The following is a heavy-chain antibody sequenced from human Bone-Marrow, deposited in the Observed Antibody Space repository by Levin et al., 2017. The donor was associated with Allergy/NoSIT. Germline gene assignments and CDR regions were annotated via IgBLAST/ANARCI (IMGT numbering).Heavy chain of an antibody. CDR2: ISSSGSTI. D-gene: IGHD3-3*01. CDR1: GFTFSDYY. CDR3: ARDLALVRFLEWLREQGINWFDP. J-gene: IGHJ5*02. Sequence: PGGSLRLSCAASGFTFSDYYMSWIRQAPGKGLEWVSYISSSGSTIYYADSVKGRFTISRDNAKNSLYLQMNSLRAEDTAVYYCARDLALVRFLEWLREQGINWFDPWGQGTLVTVSS. V-gene: IGHV3-11*01.